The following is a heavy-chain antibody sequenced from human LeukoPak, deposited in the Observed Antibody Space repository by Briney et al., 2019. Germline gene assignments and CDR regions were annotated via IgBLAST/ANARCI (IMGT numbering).Heavy chain of an antibody. J-gene: IGHJ4*02. Sequence: GGSLRLSCAASGFTFSSYGMHWVRQAPGKGLEWVAFIRYDGSNKYYADSVKGRFTISRDNSKNMLYLQMNSLRAEDTAVYYCAKTRSAAWSGYYLFDYWGQGTLVTVSS. CDR2: IRYDGSNK. CDR1: GFTFSSYG. CDR3: AKTRSAAWSGYYLFDY. V-gene: IGHV3-30*02. D-gene: IGHD3-3*01.